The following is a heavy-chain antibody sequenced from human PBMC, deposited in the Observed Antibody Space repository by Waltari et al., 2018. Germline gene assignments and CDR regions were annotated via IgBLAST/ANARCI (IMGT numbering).Heavy chain of an antibody. V-gene: IGHV4-59*08. J-gene: IGHJ4*02. Sequence: QVQLQESGPGLVKPSETLSLTCTVSGGSISSYYWSWIRQPPGKGLEWIGYIYYSGSTNYNPSLKSRVTISVDTSKNQFSLKLSSVTAADTAVYYCARLQAPITIFGVVDELWGQGTLVTVSS. CDR3: ARLQAPITIFGVVDEL. D-gene: IGHD3-3*01. CDR1: GGSISSYY. CDR2: IYYSGST.